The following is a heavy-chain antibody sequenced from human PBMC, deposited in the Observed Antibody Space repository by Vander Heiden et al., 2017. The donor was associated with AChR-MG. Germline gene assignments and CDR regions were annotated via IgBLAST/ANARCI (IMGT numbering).Heavy chain of an antibody. CDR3: AHMRAGGHDY. Sequence: EVQLLESGGGLVQPGGSLRLSCAASGFTFSSYAMSWVRQAPGKGLEWVAAISGSGGSTYYADSVKGRFTISRDNSKNTLYLKMNSLRAEDTAVYYCAHMRAGGHDYWGQGTLVTVSS. D-gene: IGHD3-10*01. CDR1: GFTFSSYA. CDR2: ISGSGGST. J-gene: IGHJ4*02. V-gene: IGHV3-23*01.